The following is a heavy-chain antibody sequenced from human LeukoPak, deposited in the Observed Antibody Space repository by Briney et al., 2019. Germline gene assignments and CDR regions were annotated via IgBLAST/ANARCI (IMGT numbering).Heavy chain of an antibody. CDR3: ARGLNYYDFWSGYGMDAFDI. D-gene: IGHD3-3*01. CDR2: MNPNSGNT. CDR1: GYAFTSYD. J-gene: IGHJ3*02. Sequence: ASVKVSCKASGYAFTSYDINWVRQATGQGLEWMGWMNPNSGNTGYAQKFQGRVTMTRNTSISTAYVELSSLRSEDTAVYYCARGLNYYDFWSGYGMDAFDIWGQGTMVTVSS. V-gene: IGHV1-8*01.